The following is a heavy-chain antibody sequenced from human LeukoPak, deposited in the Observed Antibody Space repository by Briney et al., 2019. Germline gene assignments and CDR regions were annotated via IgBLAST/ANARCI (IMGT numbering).Heavy chain of an antibody. CDR3: ARDPRHLSPFDY. Sequence: GGSLRLSCAASGFTFSSYGMHWVRQAPGKGLVWVSRINSDGSSTSYADSVKGRFTISRDNAKNTLYLQMNSLRAEDTAVYYCARDPRHLSPFDYWGQGTLVTVSS. CDR1: GFTFSSYG. D-gene: IGHD3-16*02. J-gene: IGHJ4*02. V-gene: IGHV3-74*01. CDR2: INSDGSST.